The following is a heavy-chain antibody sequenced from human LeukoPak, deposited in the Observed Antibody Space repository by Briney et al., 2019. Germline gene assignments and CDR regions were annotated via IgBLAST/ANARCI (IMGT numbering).Heavy chain of an antibody. D-gene: IGHD6-13*01. CDR2: ISSSSDYI. V-gene: IGHV3-21*01. CDR3: ARLTHSAAGISRYRY. CDR1: GFTFSSYS. J-gene: IGHJ4*02. Sequence: NPGGSLRLSCAASGFTFSSYSMNWVRQAPGKGLEWVSSISSSSDYIYYADSVKGRFTISRDNAKNSLYLQMNSLRAEDTAVYYCARLTHSAAGISRYRYWGQGTLVTVSS.